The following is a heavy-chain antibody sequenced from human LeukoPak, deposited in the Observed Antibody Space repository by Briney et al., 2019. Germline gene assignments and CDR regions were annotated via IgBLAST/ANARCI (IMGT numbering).Heavy chain of an antibody. CDR3: AREMWQWRY. J-gene: IGHJ4*02. Sequence: TGGSLRLSCAVSGFTFSGFWMSWSRQAPGKGLEWVASINSDGSEGYYADVVKGRFTISRDNAKNSLYLQINSLRAEDTAVYYCAREMWQWRYWGQGTLVTVSS. CDR2: INSDGSEG. D-gene: IGHD6-19*01. CDR1: GFTFSGFW. V-gene: IGHV3-7*03.